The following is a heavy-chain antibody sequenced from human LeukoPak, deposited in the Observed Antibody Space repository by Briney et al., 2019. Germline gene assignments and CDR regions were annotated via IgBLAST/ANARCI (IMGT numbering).Heavy chain of an antibody. J-gene: IGHJ4*02. D-gene: IGHD3-16*01. CDR2: IYYSGST. CDR3: ASHRHNGGHHF. V-gene: IGHV4-39*01. CDR1: GGSISSSSSY. Sequence: SETLSLTCPVSGGSISSSSSYWGWVRQPPGKGLEWIGSIYYSGSTYYNSALNSRLTISVDTSKNQFSLSLASVTAADTAVYYCASHRHNGGHHFWGQGTLVTVS.